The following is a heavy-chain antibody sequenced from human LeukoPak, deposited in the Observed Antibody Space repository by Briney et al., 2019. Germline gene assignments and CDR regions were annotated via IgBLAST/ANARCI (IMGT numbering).Heavy chain of an antibody. CDR2: IYSDGTT. V-gene: IGHV3-53*01. J-gene: IGHJ6*03. CDR1: GFTVSSNY. Sequence: GGSPRLSCAASGFTVSSNYMSWVRQAPGKGLEWVSVIYSDGTTYYADSVKGRFTISRDDSKNTLYLQMNSLRAGDTAVYYCARASNSYYYMDVWGKGTRVTVSS. CDR3: ARASNSYYYMDV.